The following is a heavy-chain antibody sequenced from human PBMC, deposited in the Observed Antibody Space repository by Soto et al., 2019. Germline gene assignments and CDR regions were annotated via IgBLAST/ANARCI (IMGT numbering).Heavy chain of an antibody. CDR1: GFTFSSYS. CDR3: ARNTYYYGSGSYSGLAGDYGMDV. V-gene: IGHV3-21*01. J-gene: IGHJ6*02. D-gene: IGHD3-10*01. Sequence: GGSLRLSCAASGFTFSSYSMNWVRQAPGKGLEWVSSISSSSSYIYYADSVKGRFTISRDNAKNSLYLQMNSLRAEDTAVYYCARNTYYYGSGSYSGLAGDYGMDVWGQGTTVTVSS. CDR2: ISSSSSYI.